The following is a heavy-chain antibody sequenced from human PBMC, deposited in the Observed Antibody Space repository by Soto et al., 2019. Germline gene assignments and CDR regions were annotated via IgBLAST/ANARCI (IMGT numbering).Heavy chain of an antibody. Sequence: QVQLVQSGAEVRKPGSSVKVSCKASGDTFSNDIISWVRQAPGQGLEWMGGIVPLLGTTHYAQKFQGRLTISADGSTSMAYMAMHSLTSEDTAVYYSATDVIVANIIGRGFESWGQGTLVTVSS. V-gene: IGHV1-69*16. J-gene: IGHJ5*01. CDR3: ATDVIVANIIGRGFES. CDR2: IVPLLGTT. CDR1: GDTFSNDI. D-gene: IGHD5-12*01.